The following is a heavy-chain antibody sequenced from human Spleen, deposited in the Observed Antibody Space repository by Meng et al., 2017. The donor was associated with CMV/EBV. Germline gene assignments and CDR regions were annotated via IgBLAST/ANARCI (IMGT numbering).Heavy chain of an antibody. Sequence: GESLKISCAVSGFSVSAYWMSWVRQAPGQGLEWVANINKDGSETNYVDSVKGRFTISRDNANKSLFLLMSSLRAEDTAVYYCALISIYPPIDYWGQGIRVTVSS. CDR3: ALISIYPPIDY. CDR1: GFSVSAYW. J-gene: IGHJ4*02. CDR2: INKDGSET. D-gene: IGHD5/OR15-5a*01. V-gene: IGHV3-7*01.